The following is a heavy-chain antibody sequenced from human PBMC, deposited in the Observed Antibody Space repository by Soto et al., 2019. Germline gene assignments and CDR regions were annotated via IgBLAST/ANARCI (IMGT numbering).Heavy chain of an antibody. CDR1: GGTFSSYA. CDR3: ARDLFAAVAATFGY. D-gene: IGHD2-15*01. J-gene: IGHJ4*02. V-gene: IGHV1-69*01. CDR2: IMRIFGTA. Sequence: QVQLVQSGAEVKKPGSSVKVSCKASGGTFSSYAISWVRQAPGQGLEWMGGIMRIFGTANYAQKFQGRGTITADESTSIAYMELSSLRSEDTAVYYCARDLFAAVAATFGYWGQGTLVTVSS.